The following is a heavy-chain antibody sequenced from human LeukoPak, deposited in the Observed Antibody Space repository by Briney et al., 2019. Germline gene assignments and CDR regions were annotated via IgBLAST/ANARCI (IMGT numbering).Heavy chain of an antibody. CDR3: ARGGYSGPSLAFDI. J-gene: IGHJ3*02. V-gene: IGHV4-4*09. D-gene: IGHD5-12*01. CDR1: GGSISSYY. CDR2: IYTSGST. Sequence: PETLSLTCTVSGGSISSYYWSWIRQPPGEGLEWIGYIYTSGSTNYNPSPKSRVTISVDTSKNQFSLKLSSVTAADTAVYYCARGGYSGPSLAFDIWGQGTMVTVSS.